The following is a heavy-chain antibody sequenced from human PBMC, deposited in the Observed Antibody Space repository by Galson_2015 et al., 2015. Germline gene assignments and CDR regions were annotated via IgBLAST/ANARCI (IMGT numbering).Heavy chain of an antibody. J-gene: IGHJ4*02. D-gene: IGHD3-9*01. CDR2: ISPYTGNT. Sequence: SVKVSCRAFGYAFTSYGINWVRQAPGQGLEWMGRISPYTGNTHYAQKFQDRVTMTTDTSARTAYMELRSLRSDDTAVYYCARDVPDTGYYPYWGQGALVTVSS. V-gene: IGHV1-18*01. CDR3: ARDVPDTGYYPY. CDR1: GYAFTSYG.